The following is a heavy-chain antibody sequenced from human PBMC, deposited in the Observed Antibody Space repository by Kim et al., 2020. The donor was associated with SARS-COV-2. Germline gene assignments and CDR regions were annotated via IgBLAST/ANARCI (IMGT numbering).Heavy chain of an antibody. D-gene: IGHD6-19*01. CDR1: GFTFSSYG. CDR3: AKDQEVAGLQYYYYGMDV. V-gene: IGHV3-33*06. Sequence: GGSLRLSCAASGFTFSSYGMHWVRQAPGKGLEWVAVIWYDGSNKYYADSVKGRFTISRDNSKNTLYLQMNSLRAEDTAVYYCAKDQEVAGLQYYYYGMDVWGQGTTVTVSS. J-gene: IGHJ6*02. CDR2: IWYDGSNK.